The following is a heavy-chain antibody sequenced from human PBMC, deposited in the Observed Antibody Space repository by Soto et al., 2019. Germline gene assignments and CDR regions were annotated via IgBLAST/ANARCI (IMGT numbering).Heavy chain of an antibody. CDR3: TTCADDGDYNYYGMDV. CDR2: IKSKTDGGTT. V-gene: IGHV3-15*01. J-gene: IGHJ6*02. D-gene: IGHD4-17*01. Sequence: EVQLVESGGGLVKPGGSLRLSCAASGFTFSNAWMSWVRQAPGKGLEWVGRIKSKTDGGTTDYAAPVKGRFTISRDDSKNTLYLQMNSLKTEDTAVYYCTTCADDGDYNYYGMDVWGQGTTVTVSS. CDR1: GFTFSNAW.